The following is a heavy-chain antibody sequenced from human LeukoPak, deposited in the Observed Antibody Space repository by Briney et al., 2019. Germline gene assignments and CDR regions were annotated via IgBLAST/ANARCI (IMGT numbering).Heavy chain of an antibody. V-gene: IGHV3-64*01. Sequence: GGSLRLSCTASGLTFSTYAMQWVRQAPGKGLEYVSAISSNGGSTYYANSVKGRFTISRGNSKNTLYLQMNSLRAEDTAVYYCVRIPNSANFPNWFDPWGQGTLVTVSS. CDR1: GLTFSTYA. D-gene: IGHD4/OR15-4a*01. J-gene: IGHJ5*02. CDR3: VRIPNSANFPNWFDP. CDR2: ISSNGGST.